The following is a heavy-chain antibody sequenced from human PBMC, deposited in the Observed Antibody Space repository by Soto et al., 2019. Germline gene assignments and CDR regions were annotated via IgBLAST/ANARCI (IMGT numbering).Heavy chain of an antibody. Sequence: QVQLVQSGAEVKKPGTSVKVSCKTSGYGFTSYGISWVRQAPGQGLEWMGWISAYNGNTNYAQKFQGRVTMTTDTSTTTAYMELRSLTSDDTAVYYCARLFCSDVNCYHFGDLWGQWTVVTVSS. CDR3: ARLFCSDVNCYHFGDL. CDR2: ISAYNGNT. J-gene: IGHJ3*01. CDR1: GYGFTSYG. D-gene: IGHD2-15*01. V-gene: IGHV1-18*01.